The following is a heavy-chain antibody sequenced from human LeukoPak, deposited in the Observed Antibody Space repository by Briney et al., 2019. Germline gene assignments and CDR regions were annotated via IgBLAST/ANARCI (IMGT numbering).Heavy chain of an antibody. Sequence: SETLSLTCTVSGGSISSYYWSWIRQPPGKGLEWIGYIYYSGSTNYNPSLKSRVTISVDTSKNQFSLKLSSVTAADTAVYYCARSKREDTAMVEFDYWGQGTLVTVSS. D-gene: IGHD5-18*01. J-gene: IGHJ4*02. V-gene: IGHV4-59*01. CDR1: GGSISSYY. CDR2: IYYSGST. CDR3: ARSKREDTAMVEFDY.